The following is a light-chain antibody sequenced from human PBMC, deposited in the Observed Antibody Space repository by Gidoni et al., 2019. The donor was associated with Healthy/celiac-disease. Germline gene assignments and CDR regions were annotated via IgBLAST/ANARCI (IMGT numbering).Light chain of an antibody. Sequence: DIQMTQSPSSLSASVGDRVTLTCRASQSISSYLNWYQQKPGKAPKLLIYAASSLQSGVPSRFSGSGSGTDFTLTISSLQPEDFATYYCQQSYSTSEGFGQXTKLEIK. CDR2: AAS. CDR3: QQSYSTSEG. V-gene: IGKV1-39*01. J-gene: IGKJ2*03. CDR1: QSISSY.